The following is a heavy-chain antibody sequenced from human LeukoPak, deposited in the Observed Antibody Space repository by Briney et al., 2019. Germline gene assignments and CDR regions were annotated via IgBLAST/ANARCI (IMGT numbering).Heavy chain of an antibody. D-gene: IGHD2-21*02. Sequence: PSQTLSLTCTVSGDSISSGSYYWTWIRQPAGKGLEWIGRIYTSGSTINNPSLKNTNYNPSLKSRLTMSVDRSKNQFSLKMTSVTAADTAMYYCARDTALWTFDIWGQGTMVTVPS. CDR3: ARDTALWTFDI. V-gene: IGHV4-61*02. CDR1: GDSISSGSYY. CDR2: IYTSGSTINNPSLKNT. J-gene: IGHJ3*02.